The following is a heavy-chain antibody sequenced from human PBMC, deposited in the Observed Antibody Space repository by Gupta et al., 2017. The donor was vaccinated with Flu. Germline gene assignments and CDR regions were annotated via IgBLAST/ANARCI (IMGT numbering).Heavy chain of an antibody. J-gene: IGHJ4*02. CDR1: GFTFSYYL. CDR3: GTVCEY. V-gene: IGHV3-74*01. D-gene: IGHD3-16*01. Sequence: EVQLLATGGALVQPGASLSLSCAACGFTFSYYLMHWVRQVPGKGLVWVSRSDSAGGGTSYADSVKGRFTIARDNAKNTVHLKMNSLRDEDTAVYYCGTVCEYWGPGTLVTVSS. CDR2: SDSAGGGT.